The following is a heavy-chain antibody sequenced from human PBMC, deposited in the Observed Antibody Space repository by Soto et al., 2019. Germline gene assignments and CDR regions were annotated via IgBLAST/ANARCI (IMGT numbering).Heavy chain of an antibody. CDR1: GVSISSSSCY. J-gene: IGHJ4*02. CDR2: IYFSGKT. CDR3: ARHGSY. Sequence: PSETLSLTCTVSGVSISSSSCYWGWIRQTPGKGLEWIGTIYFSGKTYYNPSLKSRLTISVDRSKNQFALNLTSVTAADTAVYSCARHGSYWGTGTLVTVSS. V-gene: IGHV4-39*01.